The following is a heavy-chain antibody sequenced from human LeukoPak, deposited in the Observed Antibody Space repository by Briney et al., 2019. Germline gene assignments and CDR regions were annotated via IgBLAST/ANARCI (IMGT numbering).Heavy chain of an antibody. Sequence: WETLSLTCTVSGGSISSSSYYWGWIRQPPGKGLEWIGSIYYSGSTYYNPSLGSRVTIFVDTSKKQFSLKLSSVTAADTAVYYCARQDYYYGSGSFDYWGQGTLVTVSS. CDR1: GGSISSSSYY. J-gene: IGHJ4*02. V-gene: IGHV4-39*01. CDR2: IYYSGST. CDR3: ARQDYYYGSGSFDY. D-gene: IGHD3-22*01.